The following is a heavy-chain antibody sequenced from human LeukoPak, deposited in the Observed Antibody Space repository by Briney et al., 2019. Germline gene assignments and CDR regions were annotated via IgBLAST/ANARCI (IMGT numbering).Heavy chain of an antibody. CDR2: IYHSGST. J-gene: IGHJ3*02. V-gene: IGHV4-38-2*02. CDR3: ARGLNNRKSGRRFDVFEI. Sequence: SETLSLTCTVSGYSISSGYYWGWIRQPPGKGLEWIGSIYHSGSTFDNPSLKSRVTISVDTSKNQFSLRLTSVTAADTAVYYCARGLNNRKSGRRFDVFEIWGQGTMVTVSS. D-gene: IGHD1-14*01. CDR1: GYSISSGYY.